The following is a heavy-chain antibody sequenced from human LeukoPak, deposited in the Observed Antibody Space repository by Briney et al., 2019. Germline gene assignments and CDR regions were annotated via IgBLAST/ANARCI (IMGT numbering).Heavy chain of an antibody. CDR1: GMTFSNHW. CDR3: TTGPSYGYEW. J-gene: IGHJ4*02. D-gene: IGHD3-16*01. Sequence: GGSLRLSCAAAGMTFSNHWMHSVRQARGKGLVWVSLIKTDGRTTIYADSVKGRFTISRDNGKSTLYLQMNSLRAEDTAIYYCTTGPSYGYEWWGQGTVVTVSS. CDR2: IKTDGRTT. V-gene: IGHV3-74*01.